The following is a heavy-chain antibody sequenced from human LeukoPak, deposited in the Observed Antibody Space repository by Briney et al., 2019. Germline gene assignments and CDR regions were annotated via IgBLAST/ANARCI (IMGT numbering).Heavy chain of an antibody. CDR1: GFTFSSYA. Sequence: GGSLRLSCAASGFTFSSYAMHWVRQAPGKGLEYVSAISSNGGSTYYANSVKGRFTISRDNSKNTLYLQMGSLRAEDMAVYYCAKDPRRVAARPRWFDPWGQGTLVTVSS. V-gene: IGHV3-64*01. D-gene: IGHD6-6*01. J-gene: IGHJ5*02. CDR2: ISSNGGST. CDR3: AKDPRRVAARPRWFDP.